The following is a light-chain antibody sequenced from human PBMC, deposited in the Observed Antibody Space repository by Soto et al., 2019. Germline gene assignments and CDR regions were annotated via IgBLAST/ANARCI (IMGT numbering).Light chain of an antibody. CDR1: QSLLHSDGKTY. CDR2: EVS. V-gene: IGKV2-29*03. CDR3: MQAIDIPWT. Sequence: ILMTQTPLSLSIIPLQTASISCXSSQSLLHSDGKTYFYWYVQKAGQAPQPLIYEVSNRFSGVPERFSGSGSRTDFTLKISRVEADDVGIYYCMQAIDIPWTFGQGTKVDIK. J-gene: IGKJ1*01.